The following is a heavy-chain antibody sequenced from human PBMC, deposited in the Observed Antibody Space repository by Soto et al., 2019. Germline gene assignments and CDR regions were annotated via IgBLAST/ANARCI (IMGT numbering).Heavy chain of an antibody. CDR1: GFTFSSHW. D-gene: IGHD1-7*01. CDR2: INGDGSST. Sequence: EVQLVESGGGLVQPGGSLRLSCAASGFTFSSHWMHWVRQAPGKGLVWVSRINGDGSSTSYADSVKGRFTISRDNAKNMLYLQVNSLIADDTAVYYCAGSPCLSRISGTTLGAWGQGTLVTVSS. CDR3: AGSPCLSRISGTTLGA. V-gene: IGHV3-74*01. J-gene: IGHJ5*01.